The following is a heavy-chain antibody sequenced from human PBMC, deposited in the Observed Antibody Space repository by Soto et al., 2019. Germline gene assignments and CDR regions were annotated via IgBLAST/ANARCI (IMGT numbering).Heavy chain of an antibody. CDR3: ARHRNEYSNHVGHYYFGY. J-gene: IGHJ4*02. CDR1: GGSISSGGYY. D-gene: IGHD4-4*01. CDR2: IYYSGST. Sequence: SETLSLTCTVSGGSISSGGYYWSWIRQHPGKGLEWIGYIYYSGSTYYNPSLKSRVTISVDTSKNQFSLKLSSVTAADTAVYYCARHRNEYSNHVGHYYFGYWGQGTLVTVSS. V-gene: IGHV4-31*03.